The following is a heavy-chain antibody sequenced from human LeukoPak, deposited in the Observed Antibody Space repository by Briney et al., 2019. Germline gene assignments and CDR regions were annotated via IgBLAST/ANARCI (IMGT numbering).Heavy chain of an antibody. D-gene: IGHD3-10*01. V-gene: IGHV3-23*01. CDR3: ARRGGRNGWGDFDY. CDR1: GFSFSTYA. J-gene: IGHJ4*02. Sequence: GGSLRLSCAASGFSFSTYAMNWVRQAPGKGLEWVSTISVSGDSTFYADPVQGRFTISRDTSKNSLSLHMNSLRAEDTAVYFCARRGGRNGWGDFDYWGQGTLVTVSS. CDR2: ISVSGDST.